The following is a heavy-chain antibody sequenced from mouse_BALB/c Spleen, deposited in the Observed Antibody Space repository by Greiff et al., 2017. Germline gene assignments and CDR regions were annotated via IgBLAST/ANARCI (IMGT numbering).Heavy chain of an antibody. CDR2: ISSGSSTI. D-gene: IGHD2-1*01. J-gene: IGHJ4*01. CDR1: GFTFSSFG. V-gene: IGHV5-17*02. Sequence: EVKLVESGGGLVQPGGSRKLSCAASGFTFSSFGMHWVRQAPEKGLEWVAYISSGSSTIYYADTVKGRFTISRDNPKNTLFLQMTSLRSEDTAMYYCARWGGNRYYYAMDYWGQGTSVTVSS. CDR3: ARWGGNRYYYAMDY.